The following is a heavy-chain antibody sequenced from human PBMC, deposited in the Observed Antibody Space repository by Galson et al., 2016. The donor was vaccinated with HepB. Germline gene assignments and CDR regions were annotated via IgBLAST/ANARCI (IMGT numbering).Heavy chain of an antibody. V-gene: IGHV3-21*01. J-gene: IGHJ2*01. Sequence: SLRLSCAASGFTFSTYGMNWVRQAPGQGLEWVSFISITSGYKYYADSLKGRVTISRDNAKNSLYLQMNSLRAEDTAVYYCARPPEGDRRYFDLWGRGTLVTVSS. CDR3: ARPPEGDRRYFDL. CDR2: ISITSGYK. D-gene: IGHD3-16*01. CDR1: GFTFSTYG.